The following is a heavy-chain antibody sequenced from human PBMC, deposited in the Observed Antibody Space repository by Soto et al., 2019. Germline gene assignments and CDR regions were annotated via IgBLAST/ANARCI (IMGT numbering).Heavy chain of an antibody. V-gene: IGHV3-11*01. CDR1: GFTFSDYY. Sequence: GGSLRLSCAASGFTFSDYYMNWIRQAPGEGLEWISYISGSGTNIYYTDSVKGRFAISRDNAKNSLFLQMNNLRAEDTAVYYCARGDHSYGDSAIWRWGDYWGQGTLVTVSS. CDR3: ARGDHSYGDSAIWRWGDY. J-gene: IGHJ4*02. D-gene: IGHD4-17*01. CDR2: ISGSGTNI.